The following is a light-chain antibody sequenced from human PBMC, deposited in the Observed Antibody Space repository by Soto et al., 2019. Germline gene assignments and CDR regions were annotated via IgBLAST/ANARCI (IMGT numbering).Light chain of an antibody. CDR1: SSNVGGYNY. Sequence: QSVLTQPPSASGSPGQSVTISCTGTSSNVGGYNYVSWYQLHPGKAPKLMICEVSKRPSGVPDRFSGSKSGNTASLTLAGLQAEDEADYYCSSYAGSNNLGVFGGGTKLTVL. CDR3: SSYAGSNNLGV. J-gene: IGLJ2*01. CDR2: EVS. V-gene: IGLV2-8*01.